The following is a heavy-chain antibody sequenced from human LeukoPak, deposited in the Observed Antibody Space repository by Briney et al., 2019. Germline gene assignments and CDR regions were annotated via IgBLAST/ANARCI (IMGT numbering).Heavy chain of an antibody. CDR2: ITSNEGST. J-gene: IGHJ4*02. D-gene: IGHD3-16*02. Sequence: GGSLRLSCAGSGFIFYSYAMHWVRQAPGRGLEYVSAITSNEGSTFYADSVKGRFTISRDNSKNTLYLQMGSLRAEDMAVYYCTRGPGYDYVWGSYRVDYWGQGTLVTVSS. CDR1: GFIFYSYA. V-gene: IGHV3-64*02. CDR3: TRGPGYDYVWGSYRVDY.